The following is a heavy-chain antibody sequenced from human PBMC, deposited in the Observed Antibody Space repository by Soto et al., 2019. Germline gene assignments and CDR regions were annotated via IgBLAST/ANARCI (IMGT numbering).Heavy chain of an antibody. Sequence: SETLSLTCTVSGGSISSYYWSWIRQPPGKGLEWIGYIYYSGSTNYNPSLKSRVTISVDTSKNQFSLKLSSVTAADTAVYYCAREAYGDYVRYFQHWGQGTLVTVSS. D-gene: IGHD4-17*01. J-gene: IGHJ1*01. CDR1: GGSISSYY. CDR2: IYYSGST. V-gene: IGHV4-59*01. CDR3: AREAYGDYVRYFQH.